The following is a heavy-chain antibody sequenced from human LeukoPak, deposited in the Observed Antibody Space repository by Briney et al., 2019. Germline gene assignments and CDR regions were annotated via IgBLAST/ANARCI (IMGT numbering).Heavy chain of an antibody. Sequence: PSETLSLTCTVSGGSISSSSYYGGWLRQPPGKGLEWIESIYYSGSTYYNPSLKSRVTISVDTSKNQFSLKLSSVTAADTAVYYCARRGDDDYWGQGTLVTVSS. CDR2: IYYSGST. D-gene: IGHD3-16*01. CDR3: ARRGDDDY. V-gene: IGHV4-39*01. CDR1: GGSISSSSYY. J-gene: IGHJ4*02.